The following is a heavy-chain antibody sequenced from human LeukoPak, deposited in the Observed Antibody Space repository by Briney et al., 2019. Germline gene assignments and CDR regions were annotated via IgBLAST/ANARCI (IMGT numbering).Heavy chain of an antibody. CDR3: ARGDDFWSGPKGNWFDP. CDR2: IYTSGST. Sequence: SETLSLTCTVSGGSISSYYWSWIRQPAGKGLEWIGRIYTSGSTNYNSSLKSRVTMSVDTSKNQFSLKLSSVTAADTAVYYCARGDDFWSGPKGNWFDPWGQGTLVTVSS. CDR1: GGSISSYY. D-gene: IGHD3-3*01. V-gene: IGHV4-4*07. J-gene: IGHJ5*02.